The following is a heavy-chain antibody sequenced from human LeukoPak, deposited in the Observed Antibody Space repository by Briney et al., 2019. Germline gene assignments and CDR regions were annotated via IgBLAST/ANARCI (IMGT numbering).Heavy chain of an antibody. V-gene: IGHV4-38-2*02. CDR2: IYHSGST. Sequence: SETLSLTCAVSGYSISSGYYWGWIRQPPGKGLEWIGSIYHSGSTYYNPSLKSRVTISVDTSKNQFSLKLSSVTAAETAVYYCAREFRGGGNSGIFDYWGQGTLVTVSS. J-gene: IGHJ4*02. CDR1: GYSISSGYY. D-gene: IGHD4-23*01. CDR3: AREFRGGGNSGIFDY.